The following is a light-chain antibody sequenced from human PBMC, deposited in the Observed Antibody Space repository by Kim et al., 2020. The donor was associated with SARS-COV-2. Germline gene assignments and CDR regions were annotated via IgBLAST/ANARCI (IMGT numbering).Light chain of an antibody. CDR2: GKN. J-gene: IGLJ3*02. V-gene: IGLV3-19*01. Sequence: ALGQTGTFTCQGDSLRSYYASWYQQRPGQAPALVIYGKNNRPSGIRDRFSGSSSGNTASFTITGAQAEDEADYYCNSRDSSGNHWVFGGGTRLTVL. CDR3: NSRDSSGNHWV. CDR1: SLRSYY.